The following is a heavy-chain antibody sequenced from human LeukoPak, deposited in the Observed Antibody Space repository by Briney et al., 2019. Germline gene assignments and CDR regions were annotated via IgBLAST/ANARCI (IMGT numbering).Heavy chain of an antibody. CDR3: ARGHYDILTGSLNLFDY. CDR2: ISSSSSYI. D-gene: IGHD3-9*01. J-gene: IGHJ4*02. Sequence: GSLRLSCAASGFTFSNYSMNWVRQAPGKGLEWVSSISSSSSYIYYADSVKGRFTISRDNAKNSLYLQMNSLRAEDTAVYYCARGHYDILTGSLNLFDYWGQGTLVTVSS. V-gene: IGHV3-21*01. CDR1: GFTFSNYS.